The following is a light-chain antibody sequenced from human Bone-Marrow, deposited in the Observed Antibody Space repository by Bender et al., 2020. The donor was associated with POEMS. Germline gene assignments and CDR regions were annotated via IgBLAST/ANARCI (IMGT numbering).Light chain of an antibody. J-gene: IGLJ3*02. CDR3: QSADSSGIYWV. CDR2: KDK. CDR1: ALPQQY. V-gene: IGLV3-25*03. Sequence: SSELTQPPSVSVSPGQTARITCSGDALPQQYTYWYQQKPGQAPTLVIYKDKERPSGIPERFSGSTSGTTVTLTISGVQAEDEGEYYCQSADSSGIYWVFGGGTQLTVL.